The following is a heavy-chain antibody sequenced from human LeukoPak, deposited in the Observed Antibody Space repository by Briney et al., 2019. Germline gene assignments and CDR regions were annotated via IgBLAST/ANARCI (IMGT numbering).Heavy chain of an antibody. D-gene: IGHD3-10*01. J-gene: IGHJ4*02. CDR1: GFTFSNYA. CDR3: AGDASYYGSGNYF. Sequence: GGSVRLSCAASGFTFSNYAMSWVRQAPGKGLEWVSTISGSGGSTYYADSVKGRFTISRDNSKNTLYLQTNSLRAEDTAVYYCAGDASYYGSGNYFWGQGTLVTVSS. CDR2: ISGSGGST. V-gene: IGHV3-23*01.